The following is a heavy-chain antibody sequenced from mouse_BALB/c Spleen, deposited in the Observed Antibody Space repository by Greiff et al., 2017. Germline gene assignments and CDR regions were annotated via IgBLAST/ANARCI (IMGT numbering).Heavy chain of an antibody. Sequence: VQLQQPGAELVKPGAPVKLSCKASGYTFTSYWMNWVKQRPGRGLEWIGRIDPSDRETHYNQKFKDKATLTVDKSSSTAYIQLSSLTSEDSAVYYCARQLGGYYYAMDYWGQGTAVTVSS. V-gene: IGHV1-69*02. D-gene: IGHD3-1*01. CDR2: IDPSDRET. CDR1: GYTFTSYW. J-gene: IGHJ4*01. CDR3: ARQLGGYYYAMDY.